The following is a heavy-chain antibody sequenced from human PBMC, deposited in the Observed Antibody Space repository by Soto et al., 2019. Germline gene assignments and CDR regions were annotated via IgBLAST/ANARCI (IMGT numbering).Heavy chain of an antibody. CDR1: GFTFSSYS. D-gene: IGHD6-19*01. J-gene: IGHJ4*02. Sequence: GGSLRLSCAASGFTFSSYSMNWVRQAPGKGLEWVSYISSSSSTIYYADSVKGRFTISRDNAKNSLYLQMNSLRAEDTAVYYCARDLGPFESSGWYEGIFDYWGQGTLVTVSS. CDR3: ARDLGPFESSGWYEGIFDY. CDR2: ISSSSSTI. V-gene: IGHV3-48*01.